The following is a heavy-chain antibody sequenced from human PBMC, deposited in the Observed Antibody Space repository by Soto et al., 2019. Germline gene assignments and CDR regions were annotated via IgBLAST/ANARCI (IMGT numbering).Heavy chain of an antibody. CDR1: GFTFSSYA. J-gene: IGHJ4*02. D-gene: IGHD6-19*01. CDR3: AKYSSGWYYPFDY. V-gene: IGHV3-23*01. CDR2: ISGSGGST. Sequence: PGGSLRLSCAASGFTFSSYAMSWVRQAPGKGLEWVSAISGSGGSTYYADSVKGRFTFSRDNSKNTLYLQMNSLRAEDTAVYYCAKYSSGWYYPFDYWGQGTLVTVSS.